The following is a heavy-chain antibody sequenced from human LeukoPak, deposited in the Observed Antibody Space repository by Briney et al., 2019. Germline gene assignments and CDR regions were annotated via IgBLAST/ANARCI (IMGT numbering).Heavy chain of an antibody. V-gene: IGHV5-51*01. J-gene: IGHJ4*02. CDR3: PKTAYDILTGYYNVWVY. D-gene: IGHD3-9*01. CDR2: IYPGDSDT. CDR1: GYSFTSYW. Sequence: GESLKISCKGSGYSFTSYWIGWVRQMPGKGLEWMGIIYPGDSDTRYSPSFQGQVTISADKSISTAYLQWSSLKASDTAIYYKPKTAYDILTGYYNVWVYWGQGTLVTVSS.